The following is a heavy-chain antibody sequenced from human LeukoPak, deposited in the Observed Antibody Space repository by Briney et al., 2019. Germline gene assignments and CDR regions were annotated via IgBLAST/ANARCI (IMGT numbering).Heavy chain of an antibody. J-gene: IGHJ4*02. CDR1: GGSFSGYY. D-gene: IGHD3-22*01. Sequence: SETLSLTCAVYGGSFSGYYWSWIRQPPGKGLEWIGEINHSGSTNYNPSLKSRVTISVDTSKNQFSLKLSSVTAADTAVYYCARGASYDSSGYYYSPSFDYWGQGTLVTVSS. CDR3: ARGASYDSSGYYYSPSFDY. CDR2: INHSGST. V-gene: IGHV4-34*01.